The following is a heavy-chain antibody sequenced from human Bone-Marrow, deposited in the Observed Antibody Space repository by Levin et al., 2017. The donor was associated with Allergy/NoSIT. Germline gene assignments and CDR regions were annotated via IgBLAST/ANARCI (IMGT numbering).Heavy chain of an antibody. V-gene: IGHV3-30*18. CDR3: AKDPDLIVATIWQWLVPGYYDGMDV. D-gene: IGHD5-12*01. Sequence: SCAASGFTFSSYGMHWVRQAPGKGLEWVAVISYDGSNKYYADSVKGRFTISRDNSKNTLYLQMNSLRAEDTAVYYCAKDPDLIVATIWQWLVPGYYDGMDVWGQGTTVTVSS. CDR2: ISYDGSNK. J-gene: IGHJ6*02. CDR1: GFTFSSYG.